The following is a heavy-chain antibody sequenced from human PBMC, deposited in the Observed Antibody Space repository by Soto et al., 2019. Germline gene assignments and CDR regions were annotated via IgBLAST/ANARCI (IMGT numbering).Heavy chain of an antibody. CDR3: TTDRGVGPRPLFDS. CDR1: GFTVSSAW. V-gene: IGHV3-15*01. Sequence: EVQLVESGGDLVKPGGSLRLSCAASGFTVSSAWMGWVRQAPGKGLAWVGRIKSKNDGGTTDYAAPVKGRFTISRDGSKNTLYVQLNSLKTEDTAVYYFTTDRGVGPRPLFDSWGQGTLVTVSS. CDR2: IKSKNDGGTT. D-gene: IGHD6-6*01. J-gene: IGHJ4*02.